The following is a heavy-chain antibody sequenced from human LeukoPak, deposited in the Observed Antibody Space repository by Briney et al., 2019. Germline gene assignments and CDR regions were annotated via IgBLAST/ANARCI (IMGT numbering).Heavy chain of an antibody. Sequence: SENLSLTCTVSGGSISSGEYYWSWIRQPPGKGLEWIGYVYHSGSTYYNPSLKSRVTISVDTSKNQFSLKLSSLTAADTAVYYCARDHRLGDSRFDYWGQGTLVTVSS. V-gene: IGHV4-30-4*01. CDR2: VYHSGST. CDR1: GGSISSGEYY. J-gene: IGHJ4*02. CDR3: ARDHRLGDSRFDY. D-gene: IGHD3-22*01.